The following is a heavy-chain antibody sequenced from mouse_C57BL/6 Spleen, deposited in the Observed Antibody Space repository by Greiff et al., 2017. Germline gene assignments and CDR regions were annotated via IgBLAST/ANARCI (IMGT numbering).Heavy chain of an antibody. V-gene: IGHV5-9*01. Sequence: DVMLVESGGGLVKPGGSLKLSCAASGFTFSSSTMSWVRQTPEKRLEWVATLSGGGGNTYYPDSVQGRFTIAREEAKNTLYLQKSSRRSEETAVEYCARRYGNYDAMDYWGQGTTVTVSS. CDR3: ARRYGNYDAMDY. D-gene: IGHD2-1*01. CDR1: GFTFSSST. CDR2: LSGGGGNT. J-gene: IGHJ4*01.